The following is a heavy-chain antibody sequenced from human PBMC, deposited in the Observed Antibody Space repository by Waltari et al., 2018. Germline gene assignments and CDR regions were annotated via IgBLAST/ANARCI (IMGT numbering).Heavy chain of an antibody. CDR2: ISWDGGST. J-gene: IGHJ4*02. CDR3: AKDKYGRSGRWPYYFDY. Sequence: DVQLVESGGVVVQPGGSLRLSCAASGFTFDDYTMHWVRQAPGKGLEWVSLISWDGGSTYYADSGKGRFTISRDNSKNSLYLQMNSLRTEDTALYYCAKDKYGRSGRWPYYFDYWGQGTLVTVSS. CDR1: GFTFDDYT. V-gene: IGHV3-43*01. D-gene: IGHD2-2*01.